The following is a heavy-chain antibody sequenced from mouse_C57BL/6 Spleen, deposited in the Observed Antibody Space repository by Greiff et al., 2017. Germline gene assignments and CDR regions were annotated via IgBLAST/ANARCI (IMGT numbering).Heavy chain of an antibody. D-gene: IGHD5-5*01. J-gene: IGHJ2*01. CDR3: ARWDYLYYFDY. V-gene: IGHV1-67*01. CDR1: GYTFTDYA. CDR2: ISTYYGDA. Sequence: QVQLKESGPELVRPGVSVKISCKGSGYTFTDYAMHWVKQSHAKSLEWIGVISTYYGDASYNQKFKDKDTMTVDKSSSTAYMELARLTSEDSAVYYCARWDYLYYFDYWGQGTTLTVSS.